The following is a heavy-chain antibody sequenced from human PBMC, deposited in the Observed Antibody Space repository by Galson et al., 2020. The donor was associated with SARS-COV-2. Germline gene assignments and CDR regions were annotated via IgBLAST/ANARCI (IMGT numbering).Heavy chain of an antibody. CDR2: ISWNSGSI. V-gene: IGHV3-9*01. J-gene: IGHJ4*02. Sequence: GGSLRLSCEASGFTFDDYAMHWVRQAPGKGLEWVSGISWNSGSIGYADSVKGRFTISRDNAKNSLYLQMNSLRAEDTALYYCAKGLTYYYDSSGYYFDYWGQGTLVTVSS. CDR3: AKGLTYYYDSSGYYFDY. D-gene: IGHD3-22*01. CDR1: GFTFDDYA.